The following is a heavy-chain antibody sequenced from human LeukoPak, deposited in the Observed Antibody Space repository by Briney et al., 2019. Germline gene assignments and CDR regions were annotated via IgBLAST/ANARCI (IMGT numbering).Heavy chain of an antibody. J-gene: IGHJ4*02. Sequence: GGSLRLSCAASGFTFSSYAMHRVRQAPGKGLEWVAVISYDGSNKYYADSAKGRFTISRDNSKNTLYLQMNSLRAEDTAVYYCAREGREGYGGNSDGYFDYWGQGTLVTVSS. V-gene: IGHV3-30*04. CDR3: AREGREGYGGNSDGYFDY. CDR1: GFTFSSYA. D-gene: IGHD4-23*01. CDR2: ISYDGSNK.